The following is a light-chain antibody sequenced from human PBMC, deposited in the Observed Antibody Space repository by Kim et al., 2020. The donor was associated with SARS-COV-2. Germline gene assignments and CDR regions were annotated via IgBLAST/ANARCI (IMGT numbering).Light chain of an antibody. Sequence: SITISCTRTRRDVGNYNLVSWYQQRPGKAPKLIIFAINKRPSGVSNRFSGSKSGDTASLTISGLQAEDESDYYCCSYAGSSTFVIFGGGTQLTVL. CDR3: CSYAGSSTFVI. V-gene: IGLV2-23*02. CDR1: RRDVGNYNL. J-gene: IGLJ2*01. CDR2: AIN.